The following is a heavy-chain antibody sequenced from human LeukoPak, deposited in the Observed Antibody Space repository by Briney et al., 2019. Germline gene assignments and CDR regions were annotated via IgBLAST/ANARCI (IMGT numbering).Heavy chain of an antibody. J-gene: IGHJ3*02. CDR1: GLAFSAYK. D-gene: IGHD5-24*01. Sequence: PGGSLRLSCAASGLAFSAYKMHWVRQAPREGLVWVSRISTDGYTTDYADFVQGRFTASRDNTKNTWSLEMNSLRAEDTAVYYCARDGEMATPDAFDIWGQGTMVTVSS. CDR2: ISTDGYTT. CDR3: ARDGEMATPDAFDI. V-gene: IGHV3-74*01.